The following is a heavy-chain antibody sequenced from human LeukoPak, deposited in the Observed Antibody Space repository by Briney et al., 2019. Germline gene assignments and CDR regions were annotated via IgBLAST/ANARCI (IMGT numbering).Heavy chain of an antibody. CDR2: INHSGST. CDR3: ARRATGLRRWFDP. CDR1: GGSFSGYY. D-gene: IGHD5-12*01. V-gene: IGHV4-34*01. J-gene: IGHJ5*02. Sequence: SETLSLTCAVYGGSFSGYYWSWIRQPPGKGLEWIGEINHSGSTNYNPSLKSRVTISVDTSKNQFSLKLSSVTAADTAVYYCARRATGLRRWFDPWGQGTLVTVSS.